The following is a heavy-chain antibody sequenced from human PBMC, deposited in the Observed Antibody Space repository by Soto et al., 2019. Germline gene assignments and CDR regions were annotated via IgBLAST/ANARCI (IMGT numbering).Heavy chain of an antibody. D-gene: IGHD1-26*01. J-gene: IGHJ4*02. CDR1: GYTFTSYG. V-gene: IGHV1-18*01. CDR2: ISAYNGNR. CDR3: ARDQVGATGDY. Sequence: ASVKVSCKASGYTFTSYGISWVRQAPGQGLEWMGWISAYNGNRNYAQKVQGRVTMTTDTSTNTAYMELRSLRSDDTAVYYCARDQVGATGDYWGQGTLVTVSA.